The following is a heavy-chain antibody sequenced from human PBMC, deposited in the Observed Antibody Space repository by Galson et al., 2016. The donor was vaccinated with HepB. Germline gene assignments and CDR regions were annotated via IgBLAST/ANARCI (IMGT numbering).Heavy chain of an antibody. V-gene: IGHV3-43*01. J-gene: IGHJ6*02. CDR1: GFTFDDYT. Sequence: SLRLSCAASGFTFDDYTMHRVRQAPGKGLEWVALISWDGRSPDYADSVRGRFTISRDNRQDLLYLQMNDLTSEDTALYYCGKDWGSLWESSGKGMDVWGQGTTVIDSS. CDR2: ISWDGRSP. D-gene: IGHD3-10*01. CDR3: GKDWGSLWESSGKGMDV.